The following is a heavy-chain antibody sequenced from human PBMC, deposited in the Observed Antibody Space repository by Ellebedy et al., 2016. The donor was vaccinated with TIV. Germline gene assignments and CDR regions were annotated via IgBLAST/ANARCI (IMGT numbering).Heavy chain of an antibody. Sequence: SVKVSCXASGGTFSSYAISWVRQAPGQGLEWMGGIIPIFGTANYAQKFQGRVTITADESTSTAYMELSSLRSEDTAVYYCARGSPWCSGGSCYLLDYWGQGTLVTVSS. V-gene: IGHV1-69*13. CDR2: IIPIFGTA. D-gene: IGHD2-15*01. CDR3: ARGSPWCSGGSCYLLDY. CDR1: GGTFSSYA. J-gene: IGHJ4*02.